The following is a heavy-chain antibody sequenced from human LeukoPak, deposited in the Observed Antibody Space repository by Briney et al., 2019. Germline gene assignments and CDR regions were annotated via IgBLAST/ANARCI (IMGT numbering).Heavy chain of an antibody. CDR1: GFTFSSYW. CDR2: INSDGSDT. CDR3: ARDLRYYYDSSGYPDY. V-gene: IGHV3-74*01. Sequence: GGSLRLSCAASGFTFSSYWMHWVRQAPGKGLVWASRINSDGSDTSYADSVKGRFTISRDNAKNTLYLQISSLRAEDTALYYCARDLRYYYDSSGYPDYWGQGTLVTVSS. D-gene: IGHD3-22*01. J-gene: IGHJ4*02.